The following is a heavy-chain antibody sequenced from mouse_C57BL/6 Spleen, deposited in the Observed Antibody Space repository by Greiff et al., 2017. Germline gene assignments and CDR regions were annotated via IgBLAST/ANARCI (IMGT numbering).Heavy chain of an antibody. D-gene: IGHD1-1*01. CDR1: GFTFSNYW. Sequence: EVKLMESGGGLVQPGGSMKLSCVASGFTFSNYWMNWVRQSPEKGLEWVAQIRLKSDNYATHYAESVKGRFTISRDDSKISVYLQMNNLRAEDTGIYYCTRDYYGSSWFAYWGQGTLVTVSA. CDR2: IRLKSDNYAT. CDR3: TRDYYGSSWFAY. J-gene: IGHJ3*01. V-gene: IGHV6-3*01.